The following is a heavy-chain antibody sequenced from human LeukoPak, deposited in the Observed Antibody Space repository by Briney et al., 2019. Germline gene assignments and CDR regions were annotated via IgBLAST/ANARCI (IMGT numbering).Heavy chain of an antibody. CDR1: GFTFSKYW. V-gene: IGHV3-74*01. CDR2: INSDGSST. CDR3: ARDPIVGSGWYNNWFDP. J-gene: IGHJ5*02. Sequence: SGGSLRLSCAASGFTFSKYWMHWVRQAPGKGLVWVSRINSDGSSTSYADSVNGRFTLSRDNAKNTLSLQMNSLRAEDTAVYYCARDPIVGSGWYNNWFDPWGQGTLVTVSS. D-gene: IGHD6-19*01.